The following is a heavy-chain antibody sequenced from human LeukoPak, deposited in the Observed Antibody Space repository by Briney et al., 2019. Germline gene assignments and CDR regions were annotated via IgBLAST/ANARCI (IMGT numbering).Heavy chain of an antibody. CDR3: ATDAWGYYDSSGYYRQADY. V-gene: IGHV1-2*06. CDR1: GYTFTGYY. CDR2: INPNSGGT. Sequence: GASVKDSCKTSGYTFTGYYMHWVRQAPGQGLEWMGRINPNSGGTNYAQKFQGRVTMTRDTSITTAYMELSRLRSDDTAVYYCATDAWGYYDSSGYYRQADYWGQGTLVTVSS. J-gene: IGHJ4*02. D-gene: IGHD3-22*01.